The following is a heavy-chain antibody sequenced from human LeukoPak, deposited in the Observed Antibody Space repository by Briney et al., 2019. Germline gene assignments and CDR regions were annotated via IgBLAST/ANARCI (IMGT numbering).Heavy chain of an antibody. Sequence: ASVKVSCKASGYTFTSYGISWVRQAPGQGLEWMGWISAYNGNTNYAQKFQGRVTITADESTSTAYMELSSLRSEDTAVYYCARGPIITMVRGVIASYYYMDVWGKGTTVTISS. V-gene: IGHV1-18*01. CDR3: ARGPIITMVRGVIASYYYMDV. CDR2: ISAYNGNT. CDR1: GYTFTSYG. J-gene: IGHJ6*03. D-gene: IGHD3-10*01.